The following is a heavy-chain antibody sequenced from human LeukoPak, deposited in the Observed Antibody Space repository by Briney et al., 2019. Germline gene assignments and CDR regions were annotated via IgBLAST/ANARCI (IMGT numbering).Heavy chain of an antibody. CDR3: ARDQDSSGWYYTLDY. D-gene: IGHD6-19*01. CDR1: GFTFSSYG. V-gene: IGHV3-33*01. Sequence: PGRSLRLSCAASGFTFSSYGMHWVRQAPGKGLEWVAVIWYDGSNKYYADSVKGRFTISRDSSKNTLYLQMNSLRAEDTAVYYCARDQDSSGWYYTLDYWGQGTLVTVSS. J-gene: IGHJ4*02. CDR2: IWYDGSNK.